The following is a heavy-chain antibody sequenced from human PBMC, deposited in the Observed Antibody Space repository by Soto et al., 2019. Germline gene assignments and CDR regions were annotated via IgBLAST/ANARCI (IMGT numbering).Heavy chain of an antibody. J-gene: IGHJ4*02. CDR1: GGSISSYY. CDR3: ASSRRGGWWELPSVDY. CDR2: IYYSGST. D-gene: IGHD1-26*01. V-gene: IGHV4-59*01. Sequence: PSETLSLTCTVSGGSISSYYWSWIRQPPGKGLEWIGYIYYSGSTNYNPSLKSRVTISVDTSKNQFSLKLSSVAAADTAVYYCASSRRGGWWELPSVDYWGQGTLVTVSS.